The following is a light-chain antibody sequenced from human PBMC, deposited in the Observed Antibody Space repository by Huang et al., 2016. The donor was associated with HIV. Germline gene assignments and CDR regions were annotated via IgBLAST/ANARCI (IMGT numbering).Light chain of an antibody. CDR1: QGISDF. CDR3: QQSSRWPPIT. V-gene: IGKV3-11*01. J-gene: IGKJ5*01. CDR2: DVS. Sequence: VLTQSPATLSLSPGERATLSCRASQGISDFLSWYQQKPGQPPRLLMYDVSNRAPGIPARFSGSGSGTDFTLTISNLEPEDFAVYYCQQSSRWPPITFDPGTRLEMK.